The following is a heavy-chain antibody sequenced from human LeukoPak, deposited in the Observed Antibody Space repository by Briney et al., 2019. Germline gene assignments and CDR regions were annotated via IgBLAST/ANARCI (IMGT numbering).Heavy chain of an antibody. V-gene: IGHV4-59*12. CDR1: GGSISTYY. D-gene: IGHD6-19*01. J-gene: IGHJ4*02. CDR3: ARDRGSGWPKGGYYFDY. CDR2: IYYSGST. Sequence: PSETLSLTCTVSGGSISTYYWSWIRQPPGKGLEWIGYIYYSGSTYYNPSLKSRVTISVDTSKNQFSLKLSSVTAADTAVYYCARDRGSGWPKGGYYFDYWGQGTLVTVSS.